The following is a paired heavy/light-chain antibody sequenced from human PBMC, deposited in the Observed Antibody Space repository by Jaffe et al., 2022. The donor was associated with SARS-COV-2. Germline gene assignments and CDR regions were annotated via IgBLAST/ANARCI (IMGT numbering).Heavy chain of an antibody. Sequence: QVQLVESGGGLVKPGGSLRLSCTASGFTFNDYYMGWIRQAPGKGLEWVSYISISATYTDYADSVKGRFTISRDNAKKSLYLQMDSPRGEDTAVYYCARAVYCGGDCYLPDFWGQGTLVTVSS. J-gene: IGHJ4*02. D-gene: IGHD2-21*02. CDR1: GFTFNDYY. CDR3: ARAVYCGGDCYLPDF. V-gene: IGHV3-11*06. CDR2: ISISATYT.
Light chain of an antibody. Sequence: QSVLTQPPSASGTPGQRVTISCSGSNSNLGINYVYWYQRLPGTAPRLLIYRNNQRPSGVSDRFSGSKSGTSASLAISGLRSEDEADYYCAAWDGSLSGPVFGGGTKLTVL. CDR1: NSNLGINY. V-gene: IGLV1-47*01. J-gene: IGLJ3*02. CDR3: AAWDGSLSGPV. CDR2: RNN.